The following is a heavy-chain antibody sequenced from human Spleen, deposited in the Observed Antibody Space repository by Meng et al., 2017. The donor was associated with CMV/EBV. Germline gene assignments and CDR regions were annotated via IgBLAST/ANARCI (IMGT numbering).Heavy chain of an antibody. Sequence: SCKASGYAFTSYDISWVRQATGQGLEWMGWMNPNSGNTGYAQKFQGRVTMTRNTSISTAYMELSSLRSEDTAVYYCARVVVGGWFDPWGQGTLVTVSS. CDR1: GYAFTSYD. D-gene: IGHD2-15*01. V-gene: IGHV1-8*01. CDR2: MNPNSGNT. J-gene: IGHJ5*02. CDR3: ARVVVGGWFDP.